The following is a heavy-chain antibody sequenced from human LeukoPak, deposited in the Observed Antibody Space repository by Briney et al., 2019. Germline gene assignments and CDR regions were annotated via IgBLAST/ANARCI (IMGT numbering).Heavy chain of an antibody. V-gene: IGHV3-30*04. CDR2: ISYDGSNK. CDR1: GFTFSSCA. Sequence: GRSLRLSCAASGFTFSSCAMHWVRLAPGKGLEWVAVISYDGSNKYYADSVKGRFTISRDNSKNTLYLQMNSLRAEDTAVYYCARDRGYSSGWYNWGQGTLVTVSS. CDR3: ARDRGYSSGWYN. D-gene: IGHD6-19*01. J-gene: IGHJ4*02.